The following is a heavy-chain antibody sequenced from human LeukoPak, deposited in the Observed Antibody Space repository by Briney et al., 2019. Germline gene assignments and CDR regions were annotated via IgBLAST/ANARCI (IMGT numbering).Heavy chain of an antibody. V-gene: IGHV3-21*01. CDR2: ISGISRYI. D-gene: IGHD3-16*01. CDR1: GFTFTSYT. J-gene: IGHJ4*02. CDR3: ARENQAYDYVWGSFDY. Sequence: GGSLRLSCAASGFTFTSYTMNWVRQAPGKGLEWVSSISGISRYIYYADSAKGRFTISRDNAKNSLYLQMSSLRAEDTAVYYCARENQAYDYVWGSFDYWGQGTLVAVSS.